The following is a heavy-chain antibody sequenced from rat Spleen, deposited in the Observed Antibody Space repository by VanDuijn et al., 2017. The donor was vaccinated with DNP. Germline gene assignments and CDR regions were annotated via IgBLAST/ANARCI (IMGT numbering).Heavy chain of an antibody. CDR3: ARWGDFFDY. V-gene: IGHV3-1*01. CDR2: ISYSGST. Sequence: EVQLQESGPGLVKPSQSLSLTCSVTGYSITRNYWGWIRKLPGNKMEWIGYISYSGSTGYNPSLKSRISITRDTSKNQFFLQLHSVTTEDTATYYCARWGDFFDYWGRGVMVTVSS. J-gene: IGHJ2*01. CDR1: GYSITRNY.